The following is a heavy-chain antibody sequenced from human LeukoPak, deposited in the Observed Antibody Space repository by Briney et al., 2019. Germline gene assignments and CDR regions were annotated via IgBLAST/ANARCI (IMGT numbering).Heavy chain of an antibody. CDR2: IYTSGST. D-gene: IGHD6-6*01. Sequence: SETLSLTCTVSGGSISSYYWSWIRQPAGKGLEWIGRIYTSGSTNYNPSLKSRVTMSVDTSKNQFSLKLSSVTAADTAVYYCARNFRFSSPGAMDVWGKGTTVTVSP. J-gene: IGHJ6*04. V-gene: IGHV4-4*07. CDR3: ARNFRFSSPGAMDV. CDR1: GGSISSYY.